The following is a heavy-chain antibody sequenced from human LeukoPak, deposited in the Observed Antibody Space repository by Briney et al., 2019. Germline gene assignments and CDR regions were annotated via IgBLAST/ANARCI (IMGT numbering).Heavy chain of an antibody. CDR1: GFSFSAYG. D-gene: IGHD3-16*02. J-gene: IGHJ4*02. Sequence: PGGSLRLSCAASGFSFSAYGMNWVRQAPGKGLEWVSAVGGSGATTYYADSVRGRFTIPRDNSKNTMYLQMNSLRAEDTAVYYCARDLGMITFGGVIVPTDYWGQGTLVTVSS. CDR2: VGGSGATT. V-gene: IGHV3-23*01. CDR3: ARDLGMITFGGVIVPTDY.